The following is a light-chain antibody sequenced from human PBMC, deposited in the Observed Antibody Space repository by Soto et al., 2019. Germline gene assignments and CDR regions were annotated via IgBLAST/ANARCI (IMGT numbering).Light chain of an antibody. CDR3: QQYNSYQWT. V-gene: IGKV1-5*03. CDR2: KAS. Sequence: DIQMTQSPSTLSASVGARVTITCRASQSISSWLAWYQQKPGKAPKLLIYKASSLESGVPSRFSGSGSGTEFTLTISSLQPDDVATYYCQQYNSYQWTFGQGTKVDIK. J-gene: IGKJ1*01. CDR1: QSISSW.